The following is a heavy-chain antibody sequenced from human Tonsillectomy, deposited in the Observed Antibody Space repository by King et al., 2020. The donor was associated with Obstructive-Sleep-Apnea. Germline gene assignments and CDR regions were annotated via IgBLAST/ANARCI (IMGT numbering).Heavy chain of an antibody. V-gene: IGHV3-30*18. CDR1: GFSFSTRD. Sequence: HVQLVESGGGVVQPGTSLRLSCAASGFSFSTRDIHWVRQAPGKGLEWVALISWNERDKYYADPVKGRFTISRDNSKNTLYLEMNGLRAEDTAAYYCAKGEWSSRSIDYWGQGTLVTVSS. J-gene: IGHJ4*02. CDR3: AKGEWSSRSIDY. CDR2: ISWNERDK. D-gene: IGHD6-13*01.